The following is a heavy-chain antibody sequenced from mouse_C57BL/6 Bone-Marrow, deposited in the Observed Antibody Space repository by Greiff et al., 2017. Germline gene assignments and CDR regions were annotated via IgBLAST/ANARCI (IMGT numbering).Heavy chain of an antibody. CDR1: GYAFTNYL. CDR2: INPGSGGT. D-gene: IGHD2-3*01. V-gene: IGHV1-54*01. CDR3: ARGGWLLPWFAY. Sequence: VQLQQSGAELVRPGTSVKVSCKASGYAFTNYLIEWVKQRPGQGLEWIGVINPGSGGTNYNEKFKGKATLTADKSSSTAYMQLSSLTSEDSAVYFCARGGWLLPWFAYWGQGTLVTVSA. J-gene: IGHJ3*01.